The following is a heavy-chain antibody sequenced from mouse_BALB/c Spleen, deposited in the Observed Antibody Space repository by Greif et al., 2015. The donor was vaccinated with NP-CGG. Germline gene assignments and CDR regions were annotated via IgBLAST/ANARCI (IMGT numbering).Heavy chain of an antibody. J-gene: IGHJ4*01. V-gene: IGHV2-2*02. Sequence: QVQLKDSGPGLVQPSQSLSITCTVSVFSLTSYGVHWVRQSPGKGLEWLGVIWSGGSTDYNAALISRLSISKDNSKSQVFFKMNSLQANDTAIYYCARTARATYYAMDYWGQGTSVTVSS. CDR1: VFSLTSYG. D-gene: IGHD3-1*01. CDR2: IWSGGST. CDR3: ARTARATYYAMDY.